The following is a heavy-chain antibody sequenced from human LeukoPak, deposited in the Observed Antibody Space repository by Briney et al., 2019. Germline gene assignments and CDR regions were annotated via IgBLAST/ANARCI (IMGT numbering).Heavy chain of an antibody. D-gene: IGHD2-2*01. CDR2: INPNSGGT. CDR1: GYTFTGYY. J-gene: IGHJ5*02. V-gene: IGHV1-2*02. Sequence: VASVKVSCKASGYTFTGYYMHWVRQAPGQGLEWMGWINPNSGGTNYAQKFRGRVTMTRDTSISTAYMELSRLRSDDTAVYYCARVSVVPAGFDPWGQGTLVTVSS. CDR3: ARVSVVPAGFDP.